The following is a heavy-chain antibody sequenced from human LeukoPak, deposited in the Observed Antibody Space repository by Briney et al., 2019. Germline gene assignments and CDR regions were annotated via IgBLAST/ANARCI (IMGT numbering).Heavy chain of an antibody. Sequence: GGSLRLSCAASGFTFSSYSMNWVRQAPGKGLEWVSSISSSSSYIYYADSVKGRFTISRDNAKNSLYLQMNSLRAEDTAVYYCARGYYDILTGYRSLDYWGQGTLVTVSS. V-gene: IGHV3-21*01. CDR3: ARGYYDILTGYRSLDY. J-gene: IGHJ4*02. CDR2: ISSSSSYI. CDR1: GFTFSSYS. D-gene: IGHD3-9*01.